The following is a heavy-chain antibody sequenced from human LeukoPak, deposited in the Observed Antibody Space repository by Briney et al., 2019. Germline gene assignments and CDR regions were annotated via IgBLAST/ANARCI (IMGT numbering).Heavy chain of an antibody. CDR3: VHSRRHGVRGVMLYYFDY. CDR2: FYWDDDN. CDR1: GFSLSTSGMC. J-gene: IGHJ4*02. V-gene: IGHV2-5*08. D-gene: IGHD3-10*01. Sequence: SGPTLVNPTQTLTLTCTFSGFSLSTSGMCVSWIRQPPGKALEWLALFYWDDDNRYSPSLESRLTITKDTPKNQVVLTMTNVDPVDTATYYCVHSRRHGVRGVMLYYFDYWGQGTLVTVSS.